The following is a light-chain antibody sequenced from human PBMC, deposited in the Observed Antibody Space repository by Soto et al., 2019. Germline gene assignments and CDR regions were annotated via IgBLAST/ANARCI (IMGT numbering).Light chain of an antibody. J-gene: IGLJ3*02. CDR3: YSYTSSSTLV. CDR1: GSDVGGYDY. V-gene: IGLV2-14*01. CDR2: DVS. Sequence: QSALTQPASVYGSPGQSITISCTGTGSDVGGYDYVSWYQQHPGRAPKLMIYDVSRRPSGVSNRFSGSKSGNTASLTISGLQAEDEAHYYCYSYTSSSTLVFGGGTKLTVL.